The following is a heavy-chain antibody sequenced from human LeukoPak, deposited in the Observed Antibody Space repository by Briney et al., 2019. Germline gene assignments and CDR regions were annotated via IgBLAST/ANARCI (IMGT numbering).Heavy chain of an antibody. J-gene: IGHJ4*02. CDR3: AIAKNAQGYYYDSSGTTYFDY. CDR1: GYTLTELS. Sequence: GASVKLSCKVSGYTLTELSMHWVRQAPGKGLEWMGGFDPEDGETIYAQKFQGRVTMTEDTSTDTAYMELSSLRSEDTAVYYCAIAKNAQGYYYDSSGTTYFDYWGQGTLVTVSS. CDR2: FDPEDGET. V-gene: IGHV1-24*01. D-gene: IGHD3-22*01.